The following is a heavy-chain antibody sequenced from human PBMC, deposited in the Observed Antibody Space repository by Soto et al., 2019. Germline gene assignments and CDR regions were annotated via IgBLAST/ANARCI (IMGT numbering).Heavy chain of an antibody. V-gene: IGHV2-5*02. Sequence: GPTLVNPTQTLTLTCTFSGFSLSTSVVGVGWIRQPPGKALEWLALIYWDDDKRYSPSLKSRLTITKDTSKNQVVLTMTNMDPVDTATYYCAHRALYYDFWSGYSYNWFDPWGQGTLVTVSS. CDR3: AHRALYYDFWSGYSYNWFDP. D-gene: IGHD3-3*01. CDR1: GFSLSTSVVG. CDR2: IYWDDDK. J-gene: IGHJ5*02.